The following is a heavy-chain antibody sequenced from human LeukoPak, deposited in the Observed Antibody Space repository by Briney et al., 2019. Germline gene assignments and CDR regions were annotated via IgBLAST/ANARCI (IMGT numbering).Heavy chain of an antibody. D-gene: IGHD1-26*01. J-gene: IGHJ4*02. CDR3: ARNEKWGRDY. V-gene: IGHV3-7*03. CDR1: GFTFSSHW. Sequence: PGGSLRLSCAASGFTFSSHWMSWARQAPGKGLEWVANIVQDGSQKYYVDSVKGRFTISRDNGKNSLYLQMNSLRAEDTAVYYCARNEKWGRDYWGQGTLVTVSS. CDR2: IVQDGSQK.